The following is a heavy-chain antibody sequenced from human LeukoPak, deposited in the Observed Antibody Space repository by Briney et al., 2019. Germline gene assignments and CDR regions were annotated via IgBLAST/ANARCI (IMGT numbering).Heavy chain of an antibody. J-gene: IGHJ4*02. CDR3: TRGRAYYXXXGYYY. D-gene: IGHD3-22*01. V-gene: IGHV4-59*01. Sequence: PSETLSLTCTVSGGSMTNYYWTWIRQSPGKGLEWIGHTYYSGNTNYNPSLKSRVTISIDTSKNQFSLKLSSVTAADTAVYYCTRGRAYYXXXGYYYWGRGILVTVSS. CDR2: TYYSGNT. CDR1: GGSMTNYY.